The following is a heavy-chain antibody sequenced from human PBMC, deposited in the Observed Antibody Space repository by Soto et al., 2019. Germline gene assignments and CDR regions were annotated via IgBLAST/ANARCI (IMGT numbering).Heavy chain of an antibody. CDR1: GFTFSSYG. CDR3: ARDQLYYNDISGRPLNAFDV. V-gene: IGHV3-48*01. CDR2: IGLGSSTK. Sequence: VGSLTLSCAPSGFTFSSYGMTSVRQAPEKGLEWVSYIGLGSSTKYYADSVEGRFTISRDNAKNSLYLQMNSLRAEDTAVYYCARDQLYYNDISGRPLNAFDVWGQGTMVTVSS. J-gene: IGHJ3*01. D-gene: IGHD3-22*01.